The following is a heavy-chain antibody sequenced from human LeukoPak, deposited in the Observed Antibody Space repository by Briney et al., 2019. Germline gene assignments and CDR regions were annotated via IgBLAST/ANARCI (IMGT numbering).Heavy chain of an antibody. CDR1: GYILSSYN. CDR3: ARGDYSYSSSYP. Sequence: GASVKVSCKASGYILSSYNMHWVRQAPGQGLEWLGIINPSGGDTKYAQKFQGRVTLTRDKSTSTVYMELSSLRSEDTAVYYCARGDYSYSSSYPWGQGTLVTVSS. J-gene: IGHJ5*02. D-gene: IGHD6-13*01. V-gene: IGHV1-46*01. CDR2: INPSGGDT.